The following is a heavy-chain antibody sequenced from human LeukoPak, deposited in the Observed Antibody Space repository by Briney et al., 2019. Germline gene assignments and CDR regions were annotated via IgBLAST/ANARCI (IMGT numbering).Heavy chain of an antibody. V-gene: IGHV3-30*04. CDR1: GFTFSSYA. Sequence: GGSLILSCAASGFTFSSYAMHWGRQAPGKGLEGVAVISYDGSNKYYAASVKGRFTISRDNSKNTLYLQMNSLRAEDTAVYYCARVSYHDGTDYWGQGTLVTVSS. CDR2: ISYDGSNK. D-gene: IGHD1-1*01. CDR3: ARVSYHDGTDY. J-gene: IGHJ4*02.